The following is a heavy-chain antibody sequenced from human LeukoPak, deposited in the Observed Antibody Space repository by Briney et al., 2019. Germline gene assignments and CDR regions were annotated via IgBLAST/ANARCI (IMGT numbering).Heavy chain of an antibody. V-gene: IGHV3-30*02. J-gene: IGHJ6*03. CDR3: ARVVGYCTNGVCHGPRLYYYYYMDV. CDR2: IRYDGSNK. CDR1: GFTFSSYG. Sequence: PGGSLRLSCAASGFTFSSYGMHWVRQAPGKGLEWVAFIRYDGSNKYYADSVKGRFTISRDNSKNTLYLQMNSLRAEDTAVYYCARVVGYCTNGVCHGPRLYYYYYMDVWGKGTTVTVSS. D-gene: IGHD2-8*01.